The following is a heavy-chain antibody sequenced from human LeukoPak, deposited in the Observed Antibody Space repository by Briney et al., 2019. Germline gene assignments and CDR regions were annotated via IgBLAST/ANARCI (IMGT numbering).Heavy chain of an antibody. J-gene: IGHJ4*02. V-gene: IGHV4-39*07. CDR3: ARMVVAAPFFDY. D-gene: IGHD2-15*01. Sequence: PSETLSLTCTVSGGSIRSSYYYWGWIRQPPGKGLEWIGSIYDSGSTYYNPSLKSRVTISVDKSKNQFSLKLSSVTAADTAVYYCARMVVAAPFFDYWGQGTLVTVSS. CDR1: GGSIRSSYYY. CDR2: IYDSGST.